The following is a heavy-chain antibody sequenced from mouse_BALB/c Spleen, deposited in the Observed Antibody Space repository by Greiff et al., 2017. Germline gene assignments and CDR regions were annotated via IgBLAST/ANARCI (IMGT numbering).Heavy chain of an antibody. J-gene: IGHJ3*01. D-gene: IGHD1-1*01. CDR1: GYSITSDYA. CDR3: ARLFLGRGGWFAY. V-gene: IGHV3-2*02. CDR2: ISYSGST. Sequence: EVKVEESGPGLVKPSQSLSLTCTVTGYSITSDYAWNWIRQFPGNKLEWMGYISYSGSTSYNPTLKSRISITRDTSKNQFFLQLNTLSTEDTATYYCARLFLGRGGWFAYWGQGSLGTVSA.